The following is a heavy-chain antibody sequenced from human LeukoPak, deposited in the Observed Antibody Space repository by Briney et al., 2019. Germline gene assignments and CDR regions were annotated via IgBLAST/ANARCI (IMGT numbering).Heavy chain of an antibody. D-gene: IGHD4-23*01. CDR1: GYTFTSYG. CDR2: ISAYNGNT. V-gene: IGHV1-18*01. CDR3: ARVRSGRTTVGDVGVY. J-gene: IGHJ4*02. Sequence: GASVKVSCKASGYTFTSYGISWVRQAPGQGLEWMGWISAYNGNTNYAQKLQGRVTMTTDTSTSTAYMELRSLRSDDTAVYYCARVRSGRTTVGDVGVYWGQGTLVTVSS.